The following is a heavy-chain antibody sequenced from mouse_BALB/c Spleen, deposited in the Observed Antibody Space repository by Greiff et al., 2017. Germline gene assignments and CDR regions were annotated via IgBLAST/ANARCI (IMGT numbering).Heavy chain of an antibody. CDR1: GYTFTSYW. D-gene: IGHD3-1*01. CDR2: IYPGDGDT. V-gene: IGHV1-87*01. CDR3: ATPARGYAMDY. J-gene: IGHJ4*01. Sequence: QVQLQQSGAELARPGASVKLSCKASGYTFTSYWMQWVKQRPGQGLEWIGAIYPGDGDTRYTQKFKGKATLTADKSSSTAYMQLSSLASEDSAVYYCATPARGYAMDYWGQGTSVTVSS.